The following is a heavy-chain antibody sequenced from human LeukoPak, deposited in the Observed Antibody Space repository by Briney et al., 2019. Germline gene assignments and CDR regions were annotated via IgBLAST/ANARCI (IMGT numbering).Heavy chain of an antibody. D-gene: IGHD3-16*02. V-gene: IGHV1-69*06. J-gene: IGHJ4*02. CDR3: QSMITFGGVIVSDY. CDR1: GGTFSSYA. CDR2: IIPIFGTA. Sequence: SVKVSCKASGGTFSSYAISWVRQAPGQGLEWMGGIIPIFGTANYAQKFQGRVTITADKSTSTAYMELSSLRSEDTAVYYCQSMITFGGVIVSDYWGQGTLVTVSS.